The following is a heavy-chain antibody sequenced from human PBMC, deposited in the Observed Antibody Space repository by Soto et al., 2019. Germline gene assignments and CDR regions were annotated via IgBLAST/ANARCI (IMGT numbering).Heavy chain of an antibody. V-gene: IGHV3-23*01. CDR2: ISAIGSSK. CDR1: GFPFSNYA. D-gene: IGHD3-3*01. J-gene: IGHJ4*02. Sequence: EVQLLESGGGLEQPGGSLRLSCAASGFPFSNYAMTWVRQAPGKGLEWVASISAIGSSKYHADSVRGRFTISRDNSKNTMSLQMDSLRAEDTAVYYCAKADLRGDYDFWRGYALDYWGQGTLVTVSS. CDR3: AKADLRGDYDFWRGYALDY.